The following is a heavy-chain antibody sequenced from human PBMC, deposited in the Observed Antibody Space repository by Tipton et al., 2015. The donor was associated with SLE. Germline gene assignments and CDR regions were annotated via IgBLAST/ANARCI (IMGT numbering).Heavy chain of an antibody. V-gene: IGHV4-38-2*01. D-gene: IGHD6-13*01. CDR3: ARGGRGAAASDYFDY. Sequence: LRLSCAVSGYSISSGYYWGWIRQPPGKGLEWIGNIYRSGSTYYNPSLKSRVTISVDTSKNHFSLKLSSVTAADTAVYYCARGGRGAAASDYFDYWGQGTLVTVSS. CDR1: GYSISSGYY. CDR2: IYRSGST. J-gene: IGHJ4*02.